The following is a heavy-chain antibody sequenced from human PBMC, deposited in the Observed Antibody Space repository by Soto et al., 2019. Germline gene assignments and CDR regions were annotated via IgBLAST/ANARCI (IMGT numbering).Heavy chain of an antibody. D-gene: IGHD2-2*01. CDR1: GFTFGDYA. Sequence: GGSLRLSCTASGFTFGDYAMSWFRQAPGKGLEWVGFIRSKAYGGTTEYAASVKGRFTISRDDSKSIAHLQMNSLKTEDTAVYYCTRDRAQRVVVPAKTPLYGMDVWGQGTTVTVSS. CDR2: IRSKAYGGTT. J-gene: IGHJ6*02. V-gene: IGHV3-49*03. CDR3: TRDRAQRVVVPAKTPLYGMDV.